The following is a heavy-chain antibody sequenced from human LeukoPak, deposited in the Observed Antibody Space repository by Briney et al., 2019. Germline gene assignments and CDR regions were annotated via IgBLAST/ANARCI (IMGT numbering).Heavy chain of an antibody. J-gene: IGHJ4*02. CDR3: ARDGPRSSGYPDN. D-gene: IGHD3-22*01. CDR2: IYYSGST. V-gene: IGHV4-59*01. CDR1: GGSISSYY. Sequence: SETLSLTCTVSGGSISSYYWSWIRQPPGKGLEWIGYIYYSGSTNYNPSLKSRVTISVDTSKNQFSLKLSSVTAADTAVYYCARDGPRSSGYPDNWGQGTLVTVSS.